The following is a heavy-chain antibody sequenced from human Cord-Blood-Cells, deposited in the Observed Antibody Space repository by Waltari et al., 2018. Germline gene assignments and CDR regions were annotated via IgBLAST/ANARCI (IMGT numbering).Heavy chain of an antibody. CDR1: GGSFSGYY. J-gene: IGHJ3*02. Sequence: QVQLQQWGAGLLKPSETLSLTCAVYGGSFSGYYWSWIRQPPGKGREWIGEINHSGSTNYSPSLKSRVTISVDTSKNQFSLKLSSVTAADTAVYYCAREGAAAGTGVVAFDIWGQGTMVTVSS. D-gene: IGHD6-13*01. CDR2: INHSGST. CDR3: AREGAAAGTGVVAFDI. V-gene: IGHV4-34*01.